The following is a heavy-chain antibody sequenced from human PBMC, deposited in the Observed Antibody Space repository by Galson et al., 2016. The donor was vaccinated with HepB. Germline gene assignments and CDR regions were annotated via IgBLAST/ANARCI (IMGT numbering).Heavy chain of an antibody. J-gene: IGHJ4*02. Sequence: SLRLSCAASGFIFSNYGMSWVRQAPGKGLEWVAHINQGGSEENYVDSVKGRFTISRDNAKNSLCLQMNSLRVGDTAAYFCADPPSGFWGQGTLVAVSS. CDR1: GFIFSNYG. CDR3: ADPPSGF. CDR2: INQGGSEE. V-gene: IGHV3-7*01. D-gene: IGHD6-25*01.